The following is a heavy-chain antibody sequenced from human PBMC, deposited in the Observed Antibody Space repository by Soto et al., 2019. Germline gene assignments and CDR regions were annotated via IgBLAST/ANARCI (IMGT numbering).Heavy chain of an antibody. D-gene: IGHD3-22*01. Sequence: SETLSLTCTVSGGSISGYYWTWIRQPPGKGLEWIGYIYYSGSTNYNPSLKSRVTISVDTSKNQFSLKLSSVTAADTAVYYCARTYNYDNSGYYHFDYWGQGTLVTVSS. CDR1: GGSISGYY. V-gene: IGHV4-59*01. CDR3: ARTYNYDNSGYYHFDY. J-gene: IGHJ4*02. CDR2: IYYSGST.